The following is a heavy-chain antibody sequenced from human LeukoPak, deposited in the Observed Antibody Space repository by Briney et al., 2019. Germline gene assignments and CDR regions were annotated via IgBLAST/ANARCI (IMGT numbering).Heavy chain of an antibody. V-gene: IGHV3-30*02. J-gene: IGHJ5*02. CDR2: IRYDGSNK. CDR3: AKDPGTVRYSNNWFDP. Sequence: PGGSLRLSCAASGFNFNNYGMHWVRQAPGKGLEWVAFIRYDGSNKYYADSVKGRFTISRGNSKNTLYLQMNSLRAEDTAVYYCAKDPGTVRYSNNWFDPWGQGTLVTVSS. D-gene: IGHD3-16*02. CDR1: GFNFNNYG.